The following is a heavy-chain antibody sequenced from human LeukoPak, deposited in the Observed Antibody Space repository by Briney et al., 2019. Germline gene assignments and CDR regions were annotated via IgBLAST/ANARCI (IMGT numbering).Heavy chain of an antibody. CDR1: GFTFSSYS. CDR2: ISSSSSTI. D-gene: IGHD2-8*01. J-gene: IGHJ3*02. V-gene: IGHV3-48*01. Sequence: GGSLRLSRAASGFTFSSYSMNWVRQAPGKGLEWVSYISSSSSTIYYADSVKGRFTISRDNAKNSLYLQMNSLRAEDTAVYYCARDQAIVLWESWCAFDIWGQGTMVTVSS. CDR3: ARDQAIVLWESWCAFDI.